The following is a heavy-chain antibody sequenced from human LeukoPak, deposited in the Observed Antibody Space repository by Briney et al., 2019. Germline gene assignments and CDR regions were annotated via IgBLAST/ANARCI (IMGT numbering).Heavy chain of an antibody. V-gene: IGHV4-38-2*01. CDR3: ARQGLYYYDSSGPDAFDI. CDR1: GYSISSGYY. J-gene: IGHJ3*02. D-gene: IGHD3-22*01. CDR2: IYHSGST. Sequence: MPSETLSLTCAVSGYSISSGYYWGWIRQPPGKGLEWIGSIYHSGSTYYNPSLKSRVTISVDTSKNQFSLKLSSVTAADTAVYYCARQGLYYYDSSGPDAFDIWGQGTMVTVSS.